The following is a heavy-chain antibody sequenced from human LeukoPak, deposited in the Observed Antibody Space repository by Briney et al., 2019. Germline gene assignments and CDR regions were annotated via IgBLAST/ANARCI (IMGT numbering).Heavy chain of an antibody. CDR1: GFTLSRYA. D-gene: IGHD1-26*01. CDR3: AKGGDYYYYYYMDV. CDR2: ISGSGGSR. Sequence: PGGCLRLSCAAWGFTLSRYAMSGVRQAPGRGLEWVSAISGSGGSRYYAVSVKGRFTIYRDNSKNTLYRQMSSVRAEDTAVYYCAKGGDYYYYYYMDVWGKGTTVTVSS. J-gene: IGHJ6*03. V-gene: IGHV3-23*01.